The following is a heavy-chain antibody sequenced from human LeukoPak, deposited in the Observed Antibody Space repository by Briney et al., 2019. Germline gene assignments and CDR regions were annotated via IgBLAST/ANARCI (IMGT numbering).Heavy chain of an antibody. Sequence: PGGSLRLSCAASGFTVSSNYMSWARQAPGKGLEWVSVIYSGGSTYYADSVKGRFTISRHNSKNTLYLQMNSLRAEDAAVYYCARGSSHWEFDYWGQGTLVTVSS. J-gene: IGHJ4*02. CDR3: ARGSSHWEFDY. CDR2: IYSGGST. CDR1: GFTVSSNY. V-gene: IGHV3-53*04. D-gene: IGHD2-2*01.